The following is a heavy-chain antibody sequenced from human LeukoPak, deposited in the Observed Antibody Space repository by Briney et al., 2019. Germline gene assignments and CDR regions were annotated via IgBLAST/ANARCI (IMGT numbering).Heavy chain of an antibody. J-gene: IGHJ3*02. CDR1: GYTFTNYY. CDR2: INPSAGNT. D-gene: IGHD5-24*01. V-gene: IGHV1-46*01. CDR3: ARVRDGYNDAYDI. Sequence: ASVTVSCKASGYTFTNYYIHWVRQAPGQGLEWMEIINPSAGNTNYAQNFQGRVTMTRDTSTSTVYMELSSLRSEDTAVYYCARVRDGYNDAYDIWGQGTMVTVPS.